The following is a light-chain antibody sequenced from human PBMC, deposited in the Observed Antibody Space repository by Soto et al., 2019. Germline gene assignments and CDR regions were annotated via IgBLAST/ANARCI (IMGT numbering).Light chain of an antibody. CDR3: MQSTQLPPP. CDR1: QSLLHITGETF. Sequence: DVVMTQSPLSLSVTPGQPASISCKSSQSLLHITGETFLLWYLQKPGQSPQLLIYDVATRVFGVPDRFSGSGPGTDFTLEISRVETDDVGIYYCMQSTQLPPPCGQGPRL. J-gene: IGKJ5*01. V-gene: IGKV2D-29*02. CDR2: DVA.